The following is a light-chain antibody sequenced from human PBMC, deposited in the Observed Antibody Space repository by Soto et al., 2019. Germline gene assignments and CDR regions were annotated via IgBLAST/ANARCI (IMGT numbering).Light chain of an antibody. Sequence: DIQMTQSPSTLSGSVGDRVTITCRAGQTISSWLAWYQQKPGKAPKLLIYKASTLKSGVPSRFSGRGSGTEFTLTISSLQPDDFATYYCQHYNSYSEAFGQGTKGELK. J-gene: IGKJ1*01. CDR2: KAS. V-gene: IGKV1-5*03. CDR3: QHYNSYSEA. CDR1: QTISSW.